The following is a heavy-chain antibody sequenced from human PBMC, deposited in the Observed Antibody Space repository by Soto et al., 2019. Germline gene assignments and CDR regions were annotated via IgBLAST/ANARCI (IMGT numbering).Heavy chain of an antibody. CDR2: IYHSGST. D-gene: IGHD3-22*01. J-gene: IGHJ5*02. V-gene: IGHV4-34*01. CDR3: ARKVIVVIPGSGDWFDP. CDR1: GGSFSGYY. Sequence: SETLSLTCAVYGGSFSGYYWSWIRQPPGKGLEWIGEIYHSGSTNYNPSLKSRVTISVDKSKNQFSLKPSSVTAADTAVYYCARKVIVVIPGSGDWFDPWGQGTLVTVSS.